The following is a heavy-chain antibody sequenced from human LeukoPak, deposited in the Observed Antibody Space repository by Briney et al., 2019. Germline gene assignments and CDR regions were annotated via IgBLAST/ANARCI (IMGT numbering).Heavy chain of an antibody. CDR3: ARTQLLDAFDI. Sequence: PSQTLSLTCAVSGGSISSGGYPWSWIRQPPGKGLEWIGYIYYSGSTYYNPSLKSRVTISVDTSKNQFSLKLSSVTAADTAVYYCARTQLLDAFDIWGQGTMVTVSS. D-gene: IGHD2-2*01. J-gene: IGHJ3*02. CDR1: GGSISSGGYP. CDR2: IYYSGST. V-gene: IGHV4-31*11.